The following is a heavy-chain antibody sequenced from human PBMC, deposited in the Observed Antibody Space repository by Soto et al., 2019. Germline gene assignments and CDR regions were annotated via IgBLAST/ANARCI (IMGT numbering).Heavy chain of an antibody. CDR3: ARDIIAVAANYYGMDV. CDR2: IWYDGSNK. V-gene: IGHV3-33*01. J-gene: IGHJ6*02. D-gene: IGHD6-19*01. CDR1: GFTFSSYG. Sequence: QVQLVESGGGVIEPGRSLRLSGAASGFTFSSYGMHWVREAPGKGLEGVAVIWYDGSNKYYADSVKGRFTISRDNSKNTLYLQMNSLRAEDTAVYYCARDIIAVAANYYGMDVWGQGTTVTVSS.